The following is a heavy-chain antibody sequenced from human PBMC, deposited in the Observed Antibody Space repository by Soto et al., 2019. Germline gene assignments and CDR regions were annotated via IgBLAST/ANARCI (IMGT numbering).Heavy chain of an antibody. CDR2: IYSGGST. Sequence: GGSLRLSCAASGFTVSSNYMSWVRQAPGKGLEWVSVIYSGGSTYYADSVKGRFTISRDNSKNTLYLQMNSLRAEDTAVYYCAIDYDFWSGHENYYYYYMDVWGKETTVTVSS. V-gene: IGHV3-66*01. J-gene: IGHJ6*03. D-gene: IGHD3-3*01. CDR3: AIDYDFWSGHENYYYYYMDV. CDR1: GFTVSSNY.